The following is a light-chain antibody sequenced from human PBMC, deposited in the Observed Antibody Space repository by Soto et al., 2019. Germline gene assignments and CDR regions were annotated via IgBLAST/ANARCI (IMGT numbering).Light chain of an antibody. CDR2: AAS. Sequence: DLEMTQSPSSLSASVGDRVTITCRASQGVSNYVAWYQQKPGKVPTLLIYAASTLQSGVPSRFSGSGSGTDFTLTINSLQPEDVATYYCQKYTSALVTFGQGTRLDIK. CDR3: QKYTSALVT. CDR1: QGVSNY. V-gene: IGKV1-27*01. J-gene: IGKJ5*01.